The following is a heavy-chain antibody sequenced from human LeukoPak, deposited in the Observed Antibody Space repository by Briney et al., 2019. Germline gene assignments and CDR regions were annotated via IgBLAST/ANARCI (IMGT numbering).Heavy chain of an antibody. D-gene: IGHD6-19*01. CDR1: GFTFSSYA. Sequence: PGRSLRLSCAASGFTFSSYAMHWVRQAPGKGLEWVAVISYDGSNKYYADSVKGRFTISRDNSKSTLYLQMNSLRAEDTAVYYCARESGAVAGFDYWGQGTLVTVSS. CDR3: ARESGAVAGFDY. J-gene: IGHJ4*02. CDR2: ISYDGSNK. V-gene: IGHV3-30-3*01.